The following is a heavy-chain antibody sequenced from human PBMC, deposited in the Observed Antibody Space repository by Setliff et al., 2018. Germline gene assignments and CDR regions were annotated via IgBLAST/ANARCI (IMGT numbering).Heavy chain of an antibody. CDR2: VFPSGAT. V-gene: IGHV4-59*02. CDR3: AKGGPYRYFDY. CDR1: GASVSSHY. D-gene: IGHD2-15*01. J-gene: IGHJ4*02. Sequence: PSETLSLTCNVSGASVSSHYWDWIRQPPGKGLEFMGYVFPSGATKYDPSLKSRLTISVDTSKNQFSLKLTSVTAADTAVYFCAKGGPYRYFDYWGQGTLVTVSS.